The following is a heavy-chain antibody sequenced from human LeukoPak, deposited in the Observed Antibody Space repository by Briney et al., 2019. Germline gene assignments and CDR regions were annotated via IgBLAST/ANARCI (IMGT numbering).Heavy chain of an antibody. D-gene: IGHD6-6*01. CDR2: ISSSSSTI. CDR3: ARDDPSMIAALHY. J-gene: IGHJ4*02. V-gene: IGHV3-48*01. CDR1: GFTFSSYS. Sequence: SGGSLRLSCAASGFTFSSYSMNWVRQAPGKGLEWVSYISSSSSTIYYADSVKGRFTISRDNAKNSLYLQMNSLRAEDTAVCYCARDDPSMIAALHYWGQGTLVTVSS.